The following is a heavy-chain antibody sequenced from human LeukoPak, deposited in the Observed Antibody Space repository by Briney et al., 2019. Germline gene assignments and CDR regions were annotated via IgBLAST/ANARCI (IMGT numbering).Heavy chain of an antibody. D-gene: IGHD3-22*01. CDR3: TKEVVVVITTPTEAGFDY. CDR2: ISWNSGSM. Sequence: GRSLRLSCAASGFTFDDYAMHWVRQAPGKGLEWVSGISWNSGSMDYADSVKGRFTISRDNAKNSLYLQMNSLRAEDTALYYCTKEVVVVITTPTEAGFDYGGQGTLVTVSS. J-gene: IGHJ4*02. V-gene: IGHV3-9*01. CDR1: GFTFDDYA.